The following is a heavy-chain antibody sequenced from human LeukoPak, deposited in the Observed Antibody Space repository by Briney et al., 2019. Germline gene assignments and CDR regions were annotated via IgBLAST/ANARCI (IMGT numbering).Heavy chain of an antibody. D-gene: IGHD2-2*01. CDR2: ISAYNGNT. Sequence: ASGKVSCKSSGYTFTSYGISWVRQAPGQGLEWMGLISAYNGNTNYAQKLQGRVTMTTDTSTSTAYMELRSLRSDDTAVYYCAVDIVVVPARYGMDVWGQGTTVTVSS. CDR3: AVDIVVVPARYGMDV. J-gene: IGHJ6*02. CDR1: GYTFTSYG. V-gene: IGHV1-18*01.